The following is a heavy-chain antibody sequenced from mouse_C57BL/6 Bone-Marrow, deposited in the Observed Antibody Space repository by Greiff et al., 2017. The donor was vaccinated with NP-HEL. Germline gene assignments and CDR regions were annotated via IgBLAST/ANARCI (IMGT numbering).Heavy chain of an antibody. Sequence: QVQLKQSGPELVKPGASVKISCKASGYAFSSSWMNWVKQRPGKGLEWIGRIYPGDGDTNYNGKFKGKATLTADKSSSTAYMQLSSLTSEDSAVYFCARGLPPWFAYWGQGTLVTVSA. CDR1: GYAFSSSW. CDR3: ARGLPPWFAY. D-gene: IGHD2-4*01. CDR2: IYPGDGDT. V-gene: IGHV1-82*01. J-gene: IGHJ3*01.